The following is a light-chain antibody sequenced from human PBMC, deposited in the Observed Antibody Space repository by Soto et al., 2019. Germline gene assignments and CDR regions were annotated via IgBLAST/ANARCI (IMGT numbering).Light chain of an antibody. CDR3: CSYAGNYTVV. CDR2: DVS. Sequence: QSALTQPRSVSGSPGQSVTISCTGTSSDVGTYNYVSWYQQHPDRAPKLLICDVSNRPSGVPDRFSGSKSGNTASLTISGLQAEDEADYYCCSYAGNYTVVFGGGTKLTVL. J-gene: IGLJ2*01. V-gene: IGLV2-11*01. CDR1: SSDVGTYNY.